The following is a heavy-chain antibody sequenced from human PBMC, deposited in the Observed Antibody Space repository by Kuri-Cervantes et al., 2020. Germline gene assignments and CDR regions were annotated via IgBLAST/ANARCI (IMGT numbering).Heavy chain of an antibody. D-gene: IGHD1-26*01. CDR1: GGSFSGYY. CDR3: ARGEVGATEWFDP. Sequence: SETLSLTCAVYGGSFSGYYWSWIRQPPGKGLEWIREINHSGSTNYNPSLKSRVTISVDTSKNQFSLKLSSVTAADTAVYYCARGEVGATEWFDPWGQGTLVTVSS. J-gene: IGHJ5*02. V-gene: IGHV4-34*01. CDR2: INHSGST.